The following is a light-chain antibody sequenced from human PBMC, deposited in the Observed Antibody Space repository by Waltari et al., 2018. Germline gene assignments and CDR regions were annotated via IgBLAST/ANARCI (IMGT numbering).Light chain of an antibody. J-gene: IGKJ4*01. Sequence: DIMMTQSPESLAVSLGESATITCKSSQSVLYSSNNKNYLAWYQQKPGQPPILLIYWASTRESGVPDRFSGSGSGTDFTLTISSLQAEDVAVYYCQQYYTTPLTFGGGTKVEIK. CDR1: QSVLYSSNNKNY. V-gene: IGKV4-1*01. CDR2: WAS. CDR3: QQYYTTPLT.